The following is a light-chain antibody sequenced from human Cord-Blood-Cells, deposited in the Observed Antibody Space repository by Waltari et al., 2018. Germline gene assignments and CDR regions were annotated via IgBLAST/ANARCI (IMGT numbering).Light chain of an antibody. CDR2: GAS. J-gene: IGKJ1*01. CDR1: QSVSSSY. CDR3: QQYET. V-gene: IGKV3-20*01. Sequence: EIVLTQSPGTLPLSPGERATLSCRASQSVSSSYLAWYQQKPGQAPRLLIYGASSRATGIPDRFSGSGSGTDFTLTISRLEPEDFAVYYCQQYETFGQGTKVEIK.